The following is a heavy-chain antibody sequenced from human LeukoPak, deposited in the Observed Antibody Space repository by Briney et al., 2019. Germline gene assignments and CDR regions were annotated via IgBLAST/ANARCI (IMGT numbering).Heavy chain of an antibody. J-gene: IGHJ4*02. CDR1: GFTFSSYA. D-gene: IGHD3-9*01. V-gene: IGHV3-23*01. CDR3: AKDAVLRYFDWLPLDY. CDR2: ISGGGGST. Sequence: GGSLRLSCAASGFTFSSYAMSWVRQAPGKGLEWVSAISGGGGSTYYEDSVKGRFTISRDNSKNTLYLQMNSLRAEDTAVYYCAKDAVLRYFDWLPLDYWGQGTLVTVSS.